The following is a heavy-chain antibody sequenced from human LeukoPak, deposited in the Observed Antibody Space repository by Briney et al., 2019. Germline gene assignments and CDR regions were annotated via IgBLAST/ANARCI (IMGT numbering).Heavy chain of an antibody. V-gene: IGHV3-21*01. Sequence: GGSLRLSCAASGFTFTTYSMNWVRQAPGKGLEWVSSITASSTSMYYADSVKGRFTISRDNAKNSLYLQMNSLRAEDTAVYYCARTYYDILTGYNPYFDYWGQGTLVTVSS. CDR2: ITASSTSM. D-gene: IGHD3-9*01. CDR1: GFTFTTYS. J-gene: IGHJ4*02. CDR3: ARTYYDILTGYNPYFDY.